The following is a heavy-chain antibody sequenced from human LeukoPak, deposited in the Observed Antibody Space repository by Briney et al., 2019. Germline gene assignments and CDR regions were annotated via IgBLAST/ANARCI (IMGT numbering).Heavy chain of an antibody. CDR2: IIPILGIA. D-gene: IGHD6-19*01. CDR3: ARGLMYSSGWFNPYYGMDV. CDR1: GGTFSSYA. J-gene: IGHJ6*02. Sequence: SVKVSCKASGGTFSSYAISWVRQAPGQGLEWMGRIIPILGIANYAQKFQGRVTITADKSTSTAYMELSSLRSEDTAVYYCARGLMYSSGWFNPYYGMDVWGQGTTVTVSS. V-gene: IGHV1-69*04.